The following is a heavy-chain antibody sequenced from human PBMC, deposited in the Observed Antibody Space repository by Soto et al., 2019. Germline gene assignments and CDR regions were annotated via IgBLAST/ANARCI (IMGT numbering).Heavy chain of an antibody. CDR1: GDSVSSNSAA. J-gene: IGHJ6*02. V-gene: IGHV6-1*01. D-gene: IGHD2-2*02. CDR2: TYYRSKWYN. Sequence: SQTLSLTCAISGDSVSSNSAAWNWIRQSPSRGLEWLGRTYYRSKWYNDYAVSVKSRITINLDTSKNQFSLQLNSVTPEDTAVYYCALQNCSSTSCYTAYYGMDVWGQGTTVTVSS. CDR3: ALQNCSSTSCYTAYYGMDV.